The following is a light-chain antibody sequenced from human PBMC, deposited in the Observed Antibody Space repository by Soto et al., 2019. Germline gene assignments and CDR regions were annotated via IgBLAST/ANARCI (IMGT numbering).Light chain of an antibody. J-gene: IGLJ2*01. CDR3: SSYAGSNNVV. Sequence: QSALSQPPSASGSPGQSVTISSTGTSSDVGGYNYVSWYQHHPGKAPKLMIYEVTKRPSGVPDRFSGSKSGNTASLTVSGLQAEDDSDYYCSSYAGSNNVVFGGGTKLTVL. V-gene: IGLV2-8*01. CDR1: SSDVGGYNY. CDR2: EVT.